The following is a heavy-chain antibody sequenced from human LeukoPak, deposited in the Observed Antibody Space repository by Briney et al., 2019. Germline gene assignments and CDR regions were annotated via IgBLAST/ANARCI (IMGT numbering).Heavy chain of an antibody. CDR2: ISWNSGSI. Sequence: GRSLRLSCAASGFTFDDYAMHWVRQAPGKGLEWVSGISWNSGSIGYADSVKGRFTISRDNAKNSLSLQMNSLRAEDTALYYCAKDRGTGTPLFDYWGQGTLVTVSS. CDR3: AKDRGTGTPLFDY. V-gene: IGHV3-9*01. D-gene: IGHD1-1*01. J-gene: IGHJ4*02. CDR1: GFTFDDYA.